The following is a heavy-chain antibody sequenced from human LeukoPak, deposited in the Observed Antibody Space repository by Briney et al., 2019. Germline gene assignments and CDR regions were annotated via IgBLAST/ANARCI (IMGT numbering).Heavy chain of an antibody. V-gene: IGHV4-38-2*02. D-gene: IGHD3-22*01. J-gene: IGHJ4*03. CDR2: IYHSGST. Sequence: SETLSLTCTVSGYSISSGYYWGWIRQPPGKGLEWIGSIYHSGSTYYNPSLKSRVTISVDTSKIQFSLKLSSVTAADTAVYYCARVTGYMIEDYFDYWGQGTMVTVSS. CDR3: ARVTGYMIEDYFDY. CDR1: GYSISSGYY.